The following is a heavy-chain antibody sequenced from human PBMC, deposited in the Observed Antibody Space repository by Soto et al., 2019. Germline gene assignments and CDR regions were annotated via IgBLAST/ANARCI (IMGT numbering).Heavy chain of an antibody. CDR1: GLTFSTYA. CDR2: IGGSGTGGRT. V-gene: IGHV3-23*01. J-gene: IGHJ6*02. CDR3: AKSPRGLDGSNSDYSGMDV. D-gene: IGHD3-10*01. Sequence: EVHLLESGGDLVQPGGSLRLSCTASGLTFSTYAMSWVRQAPGKGLEWVSGIGGSGTGGRTYYADSVKGRFTISRDNSKNTVYLQMNSLRADDTAVYSCAKSPRGLDGSNSDYSGMDVWGHGTTVTVSS.